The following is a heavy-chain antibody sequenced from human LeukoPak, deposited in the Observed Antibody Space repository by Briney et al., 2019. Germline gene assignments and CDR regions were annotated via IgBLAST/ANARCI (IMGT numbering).Heavy chain of an antibody. CDR3: AREASVVTPKFDY. CDR1: KFTFSDYY. CDR2: ISSTASTR. D-gene: IGHD4-23*01. V-gene: IGHV3-11*04. J-gene: IGHJ4*02. Sequence: GGSLRLSCAASKFTFSDYYMSWVRQAPGEGLAWVSYISSTASTRYYADSVKGRFTISRDNAKNSLYLQMNSLRAEDTAVYYCAREASVVTPKFDYWGQGTLVTVSS.